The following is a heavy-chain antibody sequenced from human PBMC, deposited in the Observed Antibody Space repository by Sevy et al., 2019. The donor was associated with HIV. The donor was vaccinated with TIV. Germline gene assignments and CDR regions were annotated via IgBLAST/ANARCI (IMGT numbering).Heavy chain of an antibody. D-gene: IGHD1-26*01. CDR2: IETGSTYI. CDR3: ARDGSDDAFDI. CDR1: GFNCSTYT. V-gene: IGHV3-21*01. Sequence: GVSLRLSCAASGFNCSTYTMNWVRQAPGKGLEWVSSIETGSTYIYYADSVKGRFTISRDSAKNSLYLQMNTLRAEDTAVYYCARDGSDDAFDIWGQGTMVTVSS. J-gene: IGHJ3*02.